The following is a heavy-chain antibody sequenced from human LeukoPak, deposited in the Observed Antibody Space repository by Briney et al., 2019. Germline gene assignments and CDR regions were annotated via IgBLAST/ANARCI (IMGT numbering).Heavy chain of an antibody. CDR1: GGSISSYY. CDR2: TYTSGST. J-gene: IGHJ3*02. V-gene: IGHV4-4*07. D-gene: IGHD3-22*01. Sequence: SETLSRTCTVSGGSISSYYWSWTRQPAGKGLEWIGRTYTSGSTNYNPSLKSRATMSVDTSKNQFSLKLSAVTAADTGVYYCARGRNYYDSSGYYYESACDIWGQGTMVSVSS. CDR3: ARGRNYYDSSGYYYESACDI.